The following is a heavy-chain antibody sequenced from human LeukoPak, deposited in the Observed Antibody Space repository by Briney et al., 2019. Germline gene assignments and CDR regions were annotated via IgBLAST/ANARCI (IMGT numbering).Heavy chain of an antibody. J-gene: IGHJ4*02. Sequence: GGSLRLSCAASGFTFSSYEMNWVRQAPGKGLEWVSYISSSGSTIYYADSVKGRFTFSRDNAKNSLYLQMNSLRAEDTAVYYCARVNAAAGTFDYWGQGTLVTVSS. CDR2: ISSSGSTI. V-gene: IGHV3-48*03. D-gene: IGHD6-13*01. CDR1: GFTFSSYE. CDR3: ARVNAAAGTFDY.